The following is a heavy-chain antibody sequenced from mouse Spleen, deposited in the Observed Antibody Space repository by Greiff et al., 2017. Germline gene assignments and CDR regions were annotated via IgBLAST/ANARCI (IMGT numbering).Heavy chain of an antibody. V-gene: IGHV1-87*01. CDR3: ARGLRRGSFAY. CDR2: IYPGDGDT. J-gene: IGHJ3*01. CDR1: GYTFTSYW. Sequence: VKLQESGAELARPGASVKLSCKASGYTFTSYWMQWVKQRPGQGLEWIGAIYPGDGDTRYTQKFKGKATLTADKSSSTAYMQLSSLASEDSAVYYCARGLRRGSFAYWGQGTLVTVSA. D-gene: IGHD2-4*01.